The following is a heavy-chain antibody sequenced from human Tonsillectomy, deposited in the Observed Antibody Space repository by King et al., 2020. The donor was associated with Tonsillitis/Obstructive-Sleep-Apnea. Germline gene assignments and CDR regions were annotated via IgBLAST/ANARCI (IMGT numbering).Heavy chain of an antibody. D-gene: IGHD4-17*01. V-gene: IGHV3-23*04. CDR2: ISGSGGST. Sequence: QLVQSGGALVQPGGSLRLSCAASGFTFSSYAMSWVRQAPGKGLEWVSAISGSGGSTYYADSVRGRFTVSRDNSKNTLFLQMNSLRAEDTAVYYCAKVAGDYAHYYYYYYMDVWGKGTTVTVSS. J-gene: IGHJ6*03. CDR3: AKVAGDYAHYYYYYYMDV. CDR1: GFTFSSYA.